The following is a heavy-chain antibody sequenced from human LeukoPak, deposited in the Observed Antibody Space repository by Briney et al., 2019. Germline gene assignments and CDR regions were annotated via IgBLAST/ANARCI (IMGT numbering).Heavy chain of an antibody. CDR1: GFPFSSYA. CDR3: ARDLHYYVAVDV. J-gene: IGHJ6*02. Sequence: GGSLRLSCEASGFPFSSYAMTWVRQAPGKGLEWVSSIGSDGKTHYSESVKGRFVISRHNFGGMVFLQLNSLRVEDTALYYCARDLHYYVAVDVWGQGTTVTVSS. V-gene: IGHV3-23*01. CDR2: IGSDGKT. D-gene: IGHD3-10*02.